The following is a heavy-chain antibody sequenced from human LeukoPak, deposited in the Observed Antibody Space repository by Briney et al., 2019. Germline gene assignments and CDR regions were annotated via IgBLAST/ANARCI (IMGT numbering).Heavy chain of an antibody. CDR3: AKWDDYFYYMDV. CDR2: ISGSGGGT. Sequence: GGSLRLSCAASRFTFNNYAMSWVRQAPGKRQEWVSSISGSGGGTFYANSVRGRFTISRDNSKNTLFLQMNGLRADDTAVYYCAKWDDYFYYMDVWGQGTTVTVSS. J-gene: IGHJ6*03. CDR1: RFTFNNYA. V-gene: IGHV3-23*01. D-gene: IGHD1-26*01.